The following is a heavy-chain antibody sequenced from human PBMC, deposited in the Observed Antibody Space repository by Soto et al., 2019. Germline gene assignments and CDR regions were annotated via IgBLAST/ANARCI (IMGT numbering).Heavy chain of an antibody. CDR1: GGSISSTNL. D-gene: IGHD3-10*01. CDR3: GRWLGTSYGMDV. J-gene: IGHJ6*02. Sequence: SETLSLTCAVSGGSISSTNLWGCGLQSPGKGLEWIGEIYHNGSPDYNPSLKSRVTISVDKSKNHVFLKLTSVTAADTAMYFCGRWLGTSYGMDVWGQGTAVTVSS. V-gene: IGHV4-4*02. CDR2: IYHNGSP.